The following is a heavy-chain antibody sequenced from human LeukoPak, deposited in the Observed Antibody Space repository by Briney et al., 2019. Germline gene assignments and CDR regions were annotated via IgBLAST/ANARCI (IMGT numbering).Heavy chain of an antibody. CDR3: ARPGIAAAGTRSDAFDI. J-gene: IGHJ3*02. CDR1: GGSFSGYY. D-gene: IGHD6-13*01. V-gene: IGHV4-34*01. CDR2: INHSGST. Sequence: SETLSLTCAVYGGSFSGYYWSWIRQPPGKGLEWIGEINHSGSTYYNPSLKSRVTISVDTSKNQFSLKLSSVTAADTAVYYCARPGIAAAGTRSDAFDIWGQGTMVTVSS.